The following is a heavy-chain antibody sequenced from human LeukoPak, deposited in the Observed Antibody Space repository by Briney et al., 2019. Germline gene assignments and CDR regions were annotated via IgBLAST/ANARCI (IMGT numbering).Heavy chain of an antibody. CDR3: AKRDC. CDR2: ISGSGGTT. Sequence: GGSLRLSCAASGFTFSSYAMNWVRQAPGKGLEWVSSISGSGGTTYYAGSVKGRFTISRDNSKNTLFLQMNSLRADDTAIYYCAKRDCWGQGTLVTVSS. V-gene: IGHV3-23*01. CDR1: GFTFSSYA. J-gene: IGHJ4*02.